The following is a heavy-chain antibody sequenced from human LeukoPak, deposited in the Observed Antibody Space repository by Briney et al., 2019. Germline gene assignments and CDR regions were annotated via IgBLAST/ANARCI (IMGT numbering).Heavy chain of an antibody. V-gene: IGHV3-30*02. Sequence: GGSLTHSCAASGFTFSNYGMHWVRQAPGKGLDWVAFIRPDGSNTYYSDSVRGRFTISRDNSKNTLFLQMNSLRPEDTALYYCAGGISWFDYWGQGTLVTVSS. J-gene: IGHJ4*02. CDR2: IRPDGSNT. CDR1: GFTFSNYG. CDR3: AGGISWFDY. D-gene: IGHD1-14*01.